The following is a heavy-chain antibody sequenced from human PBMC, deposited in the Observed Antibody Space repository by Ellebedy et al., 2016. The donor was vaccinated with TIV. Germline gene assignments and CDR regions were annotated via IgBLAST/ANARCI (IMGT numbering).Heavy chain of an antibody. V-gene: IGHV4-59*08. D-gene: IGHD3-9*01. J-gene: IGHJ4*02. CDR3: ARRKTTITTFDY. Sequence: MPSETLSLTCTVSGGSISSYYWSWIRQHPGKGLERIGYIYYSGSTDYNPSLKSRVTISVDTSKNQFSLKLSSVTAADTAVYYCARRKTTITTFDYWGQGTLVTVSS. CDR1: GGSISSYY. CDR2: IYYSGST.